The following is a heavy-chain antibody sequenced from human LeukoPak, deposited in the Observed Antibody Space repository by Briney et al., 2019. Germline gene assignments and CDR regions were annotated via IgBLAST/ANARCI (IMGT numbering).Heavy chain of an antibody. J-gene: IGHJ4*02. Sequence: SETLSLTCSVSGGSISSSNYYWSWIRQPAGKGLEWIGRIYTSESTNYNPSLKSRVTISVDTSRNQFSLKLSSVTAADTAVYYCARRRGWWPFDYWGQGTLVTVSS. CDR3: ARRRGWWPFDY. CDR1: GGSISSSNYY. CDR2: IYTSEST. D-gene: IGHD2-15*01. V-gene: IGHV4-61*02.